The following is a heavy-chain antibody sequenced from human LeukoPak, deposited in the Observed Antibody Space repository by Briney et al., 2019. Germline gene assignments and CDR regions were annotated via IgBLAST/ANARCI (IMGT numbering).Heavy chain of an antibody. V-gene: IGHV1-69*05. CDR2: IIPIFGTA. Sequence: SVKVSCKASGGTFSSYAISWVRQAPGQGLEWMGGIIPIFGTANYAQKFQGRVTITTDESTSTAYMELSSLRSEDTAVYYCARDNRYFDPGVYYYYGMDVWGQGTTVTVSS. J-gene: IGHJ6*02. CDR1: GGTFSSYA. CDR3: ARDNRYFDPGVYYYYGMDV. D-gene: IGHD3-9*01.